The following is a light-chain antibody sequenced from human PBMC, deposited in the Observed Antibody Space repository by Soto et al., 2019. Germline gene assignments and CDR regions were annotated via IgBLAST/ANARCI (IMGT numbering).Light chain of an antibody. CDR3: AAWDDTLKRYV. Sequence: QSVLTQPPSASETPGQTVSISFPGSNSNIASNTVNWYQHLPGTAPKLLVYYNNQRPSGVPDRFSGSKSGTSASLAISGLQSEDESDYYCAAWDDTLKRYVFGTGTKVTVL. CDR1: NSNIASNT. CDR2: YNN. J-gene: IGLJ1*01. V-gene: IGLV1-44*01.